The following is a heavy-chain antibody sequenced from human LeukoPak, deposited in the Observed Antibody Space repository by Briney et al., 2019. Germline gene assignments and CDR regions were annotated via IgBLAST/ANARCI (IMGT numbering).Heavy chain of an antibody. J-gene: IGHJ4*02. V-gene: IGHV4-30-2*01. Sequence: PSQTLSLTCAVSGGSISSGGYSWSWIRQPPGKGLGWIGEINHSGSTNYNPSLKSRVTISVDTSKNQFSLKLSSVTAADTAVYYCVVSVAATQGYWGQGTLVTVSS. CDR2: INHSGST. D-gene: IGHD2-15*01. CDR3: VVSVAATQGY. CDR1: GGSISSGGYS.